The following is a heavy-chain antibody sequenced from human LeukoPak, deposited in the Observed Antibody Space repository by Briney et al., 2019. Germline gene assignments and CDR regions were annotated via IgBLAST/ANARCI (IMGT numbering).Heavy chain of an antibody. J-gene: IGHJ4*02. CDR2: IYYSGST. CDR3: ARADILTGQADY. Sequence: SETLSLTCAVYGGSFSGYYWSWIRQPPGKGLEWIGYIYYSGSTNYNPSLKSRVTISVDTSKNQFSLKLSSVTAADTAVYYCARADILTGQADYWGQGTLVTVSS. D-gene: IGHD3-9*01. V-gene: IGHV4-59*01. CDR1: GGSFSGYY.